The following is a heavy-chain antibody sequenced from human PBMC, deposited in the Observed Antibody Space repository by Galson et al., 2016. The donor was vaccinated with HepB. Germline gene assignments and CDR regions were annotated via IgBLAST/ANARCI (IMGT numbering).Heavy chain of an antibody. V-gene: IGHV3-7*01. J-gene: IGHJ4*02. Sequence: LRLSCAASGFTFNAHWMNWVRQAPGKGLEWVANIRGDGIVSYYAESVRGRFTISRDNAKNSLYVQMNGLRVDETAVYYCSREMTGSYFDWGQGTLVTVSS. CDR3: SREMTGSYFD. CDR2: IRGDGIVS. D-gene: IGHD3-10*01. CDR1: GFTFNAHW.